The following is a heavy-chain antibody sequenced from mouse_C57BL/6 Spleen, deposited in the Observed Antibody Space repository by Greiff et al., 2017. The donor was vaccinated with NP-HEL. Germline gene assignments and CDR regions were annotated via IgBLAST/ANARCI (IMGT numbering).Heavy chain of an antibody. D-gene: IGHD1-1*01. CDR2: IDPSDSET. CDR3: ASGSTVVATGYFDV. Sequence: QVQLQQPGAELVRPGSSVKLSCKASGYTFTSYWMHWVKQRPIQGLEWIGNIDPSDSETHYNQKFKDKATLTVDKSSSTAYMQLSSLTSEDSAVYYCASGSTVVATGYFDVWGTGTTVTVSS. V-gene: IGHV1-52*01. CDR1: GYTFTSYW. J-gene: IGHJ1*03.